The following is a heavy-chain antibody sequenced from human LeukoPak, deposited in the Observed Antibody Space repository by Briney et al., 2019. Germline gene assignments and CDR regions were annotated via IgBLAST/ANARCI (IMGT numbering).Heavy chain of an antibody. D-gene: IGHD4-17*01. V-gene: IGHV1-3*03. CDR3: ARAPSGYGDYHDY. Sequence: ASVKVSCKASGYTFTGYYMHWVRQAPGQRLEWMGWINAGNGNTKYSQEFQGRVTITRDTSASTAYMELSSLRSEDMAVYYCARAPSGYGDYHDYWGQGTLVTVSS. CDR1: GYTFTGYY. J-gene: IGHJ4*02. CDR2: INAGNGNT.